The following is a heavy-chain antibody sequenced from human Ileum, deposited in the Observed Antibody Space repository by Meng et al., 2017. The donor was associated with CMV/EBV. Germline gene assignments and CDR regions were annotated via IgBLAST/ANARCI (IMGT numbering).Heavy chain of an antibody. V-gene: IGHV1-8*01. CDR1: GYPFINYD. CDR3: ARRRNWFDS. CDR2: VNPNSGKT. Sequence: KVSCKASGYPFINYDFYWVRQATGQGPEWMGWVNPNSGKTGYAQKFQGRLIMSRNSSIDTAYMQLSSLRSDDTAVYYCARRRNWFDSWGQGTLVTVSS. J-gene: IGHJ5*01.